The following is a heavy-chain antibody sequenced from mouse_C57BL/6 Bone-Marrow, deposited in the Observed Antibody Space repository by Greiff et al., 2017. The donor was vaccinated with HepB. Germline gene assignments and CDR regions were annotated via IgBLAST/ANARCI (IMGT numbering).Heavy chain of an antibody. CDR3: ARSAYYSNYYAMDY. Sequence: EVQGVESGPELVKPGASVKISCKASGYSFTGYYMNWVKQSPEKSLEWIGEINPSTGGTTYNQKFKAKATLTVDKSSSTAYMQLKSLTSEDSAVYYCARSAYYSNYYAMDYWGQGTSVTVSS. CDR1: GYSFTGYY. J-gene: IGHJ4*01. D-gene: IGHD2-5*01. V-gene: IGHV1-42*01. CDR2: INPSTGGT.